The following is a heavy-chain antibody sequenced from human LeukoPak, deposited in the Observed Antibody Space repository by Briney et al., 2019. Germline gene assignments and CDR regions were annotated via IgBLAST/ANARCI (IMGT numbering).Heavy chain of an antibody. V-gene: IGHV3-30*02. CDR1: GFTFSSYG. CDR3: AKSERSTSCCGRD. D-gene: IGHD2-2*01. CDR2: IRYDGSNK. J-gene: IGHJ4*02. Sequence: GGSLRLSCAASGFTFSSYGMHWVRQAPGKGLEWVAFIRYDGSNKYYADSVKGRFIISRDNSKNTLYLQMNSLRAEDTAVYYCAKSERSTSCCGRDWGQGTLVTVSS.